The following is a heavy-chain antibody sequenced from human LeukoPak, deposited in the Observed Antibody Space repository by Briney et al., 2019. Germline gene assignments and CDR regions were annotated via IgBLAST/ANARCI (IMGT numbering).Heavy chain of an antibody. J-gene: IGHJ4*02. CDR1: GGSISSYY. CDR2: IYYSGST. CDR3: ASFASNY. Sequence: SETLSLTCTVSGGSISSYYWSWIRQPPGKGLEWIGYIYYSGSTNYNPSLKSRVTISVDTSKNQFSLKLSSVTAADTAVYYCASFASNYWGRGTLVTVSS. D-gene: IGHD6-6*01. V-gene: IGHV4-59*01.